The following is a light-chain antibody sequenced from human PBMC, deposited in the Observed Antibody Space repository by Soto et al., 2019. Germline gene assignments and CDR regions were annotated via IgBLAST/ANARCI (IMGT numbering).Light chain of an antibody. CDR1: QSVTSSY. V-gene: IGKV3-20*01. CDR2: GAS. CDR3: QQYGTSPFN. J-gene: IGKJ2*01. Sequence: EIVLTQSPGTLSLSPGERATLSCRASQSVTSSYLAWYQQRPGQAPRLLIYGASSRATGIPDRFSGSGSGADFTLTISRLEPEDSAVYYCQQYGTSPFNFGQGTTLEI.